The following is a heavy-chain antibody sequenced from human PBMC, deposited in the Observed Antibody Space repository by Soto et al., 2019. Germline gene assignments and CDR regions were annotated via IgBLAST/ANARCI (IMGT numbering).Heavy chain of an antibody. CDR2: IYYSGST. J-gene: IGHJ5*02. CDR1: GGSISSGDYY. D-gene: IGHD2-21*01. CDR3: ARDSGFTAYNWFDP. Sequence: PSETLSLTCTVSGGSISSGDYYWSWIRQPPGKGLEWIGYIYYSGSTYYNPSLKSRVTISVDTSKNQFSLKLSSVTAADTAVYYCARDSGFTAYNWFDPWGQGTLVTVSS. V-gene: IGHV4-30-4*01.